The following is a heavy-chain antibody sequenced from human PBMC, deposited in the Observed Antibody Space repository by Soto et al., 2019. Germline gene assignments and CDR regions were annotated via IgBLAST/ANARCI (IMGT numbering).Heavy chain of an antibody. J-gene: IGHJ4*02. Sequence: QVQLQQWGAGLLKPSETLSLNCAVTGGSLSGYYWSWIRQPQGKGLEWIGEVKDGGHTNYSPSLRGRVTISSDTSNNQCSLRLNSVTAADTGVYYCARGQEGVVATHWDQGSLVNVSS. CDR2: VKDGGHT. V-gene: IGHV4-34*01. CDR3: ARGQEGVVATH. CDR1: GGSLSGYY. D-gene: IGHD5-12*01.